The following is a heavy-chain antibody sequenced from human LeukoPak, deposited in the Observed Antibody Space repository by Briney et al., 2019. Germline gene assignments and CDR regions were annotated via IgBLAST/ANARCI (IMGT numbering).Heavy chain of an antibody. CDR2: IKQDGSEK. CDR1: GFTFSSYW. J-gene: IGHJ4*02. Sequence: PGGSLRLSCAASGFTFSSYWMSWVRQAPGKGLEWVANIKQDGSEKYYVDSVKGRFTISRDNAKNSLYLQMNSLRAEDTAVYYCASDPKVSYCGGDCYSDYWGPGTLVTVSS. CDR3: ASDPKVSYCGGDCYSDY. D-gene: IGHD2-21*02. V-gene: IGHV3-7*01.